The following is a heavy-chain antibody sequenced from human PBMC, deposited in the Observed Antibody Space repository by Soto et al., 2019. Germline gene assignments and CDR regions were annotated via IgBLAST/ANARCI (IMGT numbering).Heavy chain of an antibody. CDR1: GYTFTGYY. V-gene: IGHV1-8*02. CDR3: ARGRALEWFGRLRGGSYYYYYMDV. J-gene: IGHJ6*03. D-gene: IGHD3-3*01. CDR2: INPNSGNP. Sequence: ASVKVSCKASGYTFTGYYMHWVRQAPGQGLEWMGWINPNSGNPSYAQKFQGRVTMTRNTSISTAYMELSSLRSEDTAVYYCARGRALEWFGRLRGGSYYYYYMDVWGKGTTVTVSS.